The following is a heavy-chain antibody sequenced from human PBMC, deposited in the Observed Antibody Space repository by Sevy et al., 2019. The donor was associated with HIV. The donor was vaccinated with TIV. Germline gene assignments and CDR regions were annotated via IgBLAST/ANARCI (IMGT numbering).Heavy chain of an antibody. CDR1: GFTLSDYS. J-gene: IGHJ4*02. CDR2: IKQDGSEK. V-gene: IGHV3-7*01. Sequence: GGSLRLSCAASGFTLSDYSMSWVRQAPGKGLEWVANIKQDGSEKYYVDSVKGRFTISRDNAKNSLYLQMNSLRAEDTAVYYCARRYFDYWGQGALVTVSS. CDR3: ARRYFDY.